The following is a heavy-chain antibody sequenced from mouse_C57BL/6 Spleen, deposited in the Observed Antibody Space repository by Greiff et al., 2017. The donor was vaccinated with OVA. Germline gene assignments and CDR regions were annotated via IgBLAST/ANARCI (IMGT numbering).Heavy chain of an antibody. CDR2: INPSNGGT. CDR1: GYTFTSYW. V-gene: IGHV1-53*01. D-gene: IGHD1-1*01. Sequence: QVQLQQSGTELVKPGASVKLSCKASGYTFTSYWMHWVKQRPGQGLEWIGNINPSNGGTNYNEKFKSKATLTVDKSSSTAYMQLSSLTSEDSAVYYGASERGRTVGDYWGQGTTLTVSS. CDR3: ASERGRTVGDY. J-gene: IGHJ2*01.